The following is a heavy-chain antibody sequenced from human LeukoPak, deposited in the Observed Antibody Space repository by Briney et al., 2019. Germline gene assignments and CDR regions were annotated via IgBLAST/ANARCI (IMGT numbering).Heavy chain of an antibody. CDR1: GFTFSSYG. Sequence: GGSLRLSCAASGFTFSSYGMHWVRQAPGKGLEWVAVIWYDGSNKYYADSVKGRFTISRDNSKNTLYLQMNSLRAEDTAVYYCASNPFIVGATHAFDIWGQGTMVTVSS. CDR3: ASNPFIVGATHAFDI. CDR2: IWYDGSNK. J-gene: IGHJ3*02. D-gene: IGHD1-26*01. V-gene: IGHV3-33*01.